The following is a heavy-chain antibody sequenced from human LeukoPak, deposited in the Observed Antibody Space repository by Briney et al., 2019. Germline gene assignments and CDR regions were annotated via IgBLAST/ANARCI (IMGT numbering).Heavy chain of an antibody. D-gene: IGHD6-13*01. CDR2: ITSTSDTI. CDR1: GFPFSTYS. CDR3: ARGFSRVAAAAIYYYYGMDV. V-gene: IGHV3-48*01. J-gene: IGHJ6*02. Sequence: GGSLRLPCVTSGFPFSTYSMNWVRQAPGKGLEWLSYITSTSDTIYYADSVKGRFTISRDNAKNSLYLQMNSLRAEDTAVYYCARGFSRVAAAAIYYYYGMDVWGQGTTVTVSS.